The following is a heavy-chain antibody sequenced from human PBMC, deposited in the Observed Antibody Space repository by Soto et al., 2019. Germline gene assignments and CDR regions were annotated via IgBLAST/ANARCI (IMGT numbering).Heavy chain of an antibody. CDR2: IIPLFGTA. CDR1: GGTFSSYA. D-gene: IGHD3-16*01. J-gene: IGHJ6*02. Sequence: QVQLVQSGAAVKKPGSSVKVSCKASGGTFSSYAISWVRQAPGQGLEWMGGIIPLFGTANYAQKFQGRVTITADESTSTAYVELSSLRSEDTAVYYCARTGGQNTDVKYYYYYGMDVWGQGTTVTVSS. CDR3: ARTGGQNTDVKYYYYYGMDV. V-gene: IGHV1-69*01.